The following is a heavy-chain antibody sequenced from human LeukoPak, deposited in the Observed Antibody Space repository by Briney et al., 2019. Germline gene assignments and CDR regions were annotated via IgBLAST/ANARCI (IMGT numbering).Heavy chain of an antibody. J-gene: IGHJ5*02. CDR2: IYDSGSA. V-gene: IGHV4-59*01. CDR1: GGSIHNYI. D-gene: IGHD4-23*01. Sequence: SETLSLTCTVSGGSIHNYIGIWIRQPPGKGLEGIGFIYDSGSANYNPSLQGRVPISVDTSKNQFSLKLNSVTAADTAVYHCSRSPLAGDYGGIEPWGQGTLVTVSS. CDR3: SRSPLAGDYGGIEP.